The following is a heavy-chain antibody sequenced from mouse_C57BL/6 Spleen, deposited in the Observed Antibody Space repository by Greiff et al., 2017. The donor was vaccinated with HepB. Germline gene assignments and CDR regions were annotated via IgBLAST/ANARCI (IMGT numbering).Heavy chain of an antibody. V-gene: IGHV1-50*01. J-gene: IGHJ1*03. CDR3: ARGDHYDGSSYWYFDV. CDR2: IDPSDSYT. CDR1: GYTFTSYW. D-gene: IGHD1-1*01. Sequence: QVQLQQPGAELVKPGASVKLSCKASGYTFTSYWMQWVKQRPGQGLEWIGEIDPSDSYTNYNQKFKGKATLTVDTSSSTAYMQLSSLTSEDSAVYYCARGDHYDGSSYWYFDVWGTGTTVTVSS.